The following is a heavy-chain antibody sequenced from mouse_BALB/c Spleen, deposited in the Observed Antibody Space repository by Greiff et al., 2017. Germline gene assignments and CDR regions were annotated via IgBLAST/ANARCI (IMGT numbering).Heavy chain of an antibody. Sequence: EVQGVESGGGLVQPGGSRKLSCAASGFTFSSFGMHWVRQAPEKGLEWVAYISSGSSTIYYADTVKGRFTISRDNPKNTLFLQMTSLRSEDTAMYYCARNSQGYFDYWGQGTTLTVSS. J-gene: IGHJ2*01. CDR3: ARNSQGYFDY. CDR2: ISSGSSTI. CDR1: GFTFSSFG. V-gene: IGHV5-17*02.